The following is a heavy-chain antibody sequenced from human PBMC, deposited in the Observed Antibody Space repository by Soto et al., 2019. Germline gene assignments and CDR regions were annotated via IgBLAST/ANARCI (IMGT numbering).Heavy chain of an antibody. Sequence: EVQLVESGGGLVQPGGSLRLSCAASGFAFSSYEMNWVRQAPGKGLEWVPYISGSVSTIFYADSVKGRFTISRDNAKNSLFLQMNSLRAEDTAVYYCARIQSGGYWKFDYWGQGILVTVSS. V-gene: IGHV3-48*03. CDR3: ARIQSGGYWKFDY. CDR2: ISGSVSTI. CDR1: GFAFSSYE. J-gene: IGHJ4*02. D-gene: IGHD1-26*01.